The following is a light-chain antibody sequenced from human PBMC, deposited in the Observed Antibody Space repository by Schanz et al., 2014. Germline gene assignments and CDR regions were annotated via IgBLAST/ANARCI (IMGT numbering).Light chain of an antibody. CDR3: SSYRRNSTTTHVV. Sequence: QSALTQPRSVSGSPGQSVTISCTGTSSDVGGYNYVSWYQRLPREAPKLIIFDVSQRASGVPDRFSGSKSGNTASLTISGLQAEDEADYYCSSYRRNSTTTHVVFGGGTKLTVL. J-gene: IGLJ2*01. CDR2: DVS. V-gene: IGLV2-11*01. CDR1: SSDVGGYNY.